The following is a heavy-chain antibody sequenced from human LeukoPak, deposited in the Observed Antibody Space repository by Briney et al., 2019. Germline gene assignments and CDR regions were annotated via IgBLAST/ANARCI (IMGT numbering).Heavy chain of an antibody. Sequence: GGSLRLSCAVSGFTFSSFGMQWVRQAPGKGLEWVALISYDGSNKHYADSVKGRFTISRDNSKNTLYLQMNGLRPEDTAVYYCAKDGAGSWFGEATWGQGTLVTVS. CDR3: AKDGAGSWFGEAT. D-gene: IGHD6-13*01. J-gene: IGHJ5*02. V-gene: IGHV3-30*18. CDR2: ISYDGSNK. CDR1: GFTFSSFG.